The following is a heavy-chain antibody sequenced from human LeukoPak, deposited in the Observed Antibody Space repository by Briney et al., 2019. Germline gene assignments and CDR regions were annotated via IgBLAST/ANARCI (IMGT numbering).Heavy chain of an antibody. CDR3: AKDRSYYDSIY. V-gene: IGHV3-30*18. CDR1: GFTFSSYG. CDR2: ISYDGSNK. D-gene: IGHD3-22*01. Sequence: SGGSLRLSCAASGFTFSSYGMHWVRQAPGKGLEWVAVISYDGSNKYYADSVKGRFTTSRDNSKNTLYLQMNSLRAEDTAVYYCAKDRSYYDSIYWGQGTLVTVSS. J-gene: IGHJ4*02.